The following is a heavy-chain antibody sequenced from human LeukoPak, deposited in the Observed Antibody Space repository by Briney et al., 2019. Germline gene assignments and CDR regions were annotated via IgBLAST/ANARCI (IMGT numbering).Heavy chain of an antibody. CDR3: AREEDSYGYGDY. CDR2: INPNSGGT. D-gene: IGHD5-18*01. Sequence: ASVEVSCKASGYTFTGYYMHWVRQAPGQGLEWMGWINPNSGGTNYAQKFQGRVTITADKSTSTAYMELSSLRSGDTAVYYCAREEDSYGYGDYWGQGTLVTVSS. V-gene: IGHV1-2*02. J-gene: IGHJ4*02. CDR1: GYTFTGYY.